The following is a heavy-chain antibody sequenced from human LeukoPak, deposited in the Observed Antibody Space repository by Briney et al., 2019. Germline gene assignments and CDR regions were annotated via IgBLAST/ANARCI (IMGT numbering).Heavy chain of an antibody. Sequence: GGSLRLSCAATGFTFSDYYMSWIRQAPGKGLEWVSYISSSSSYTNYADSVKGRFTISRDNAKNSLYLQMNSLRAEDTAVYYCARWVAVATFDYWGQGTLVTVSS. J-gene: IGHJ4*02. CDR3: ARWVAVATFDY. CDR2: ISSSSSYT. V-gene: IGHV3-11*06. D-gene: IGHD6-19*01. CDR1: GFTFSDYY.